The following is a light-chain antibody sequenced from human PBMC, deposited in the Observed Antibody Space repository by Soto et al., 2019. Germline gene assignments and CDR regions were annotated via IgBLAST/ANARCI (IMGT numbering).Light chain of an antibody. CDR1: QSVSSN. CDR2: GAS. J-gene: IGKJ3*01. Sequence: EIVMTQSPATLSVSPGERATLSCRASQSVSSNLAWYQQKPGQAPRLLIYGASTRATGIPARFSGSGSGTDFTLTISSLQSEDYAVYNCQQYNNWPFTFGPATKGDIK. CDR3: QQYNNWPFT. V-gene: IGKV3-15*01.